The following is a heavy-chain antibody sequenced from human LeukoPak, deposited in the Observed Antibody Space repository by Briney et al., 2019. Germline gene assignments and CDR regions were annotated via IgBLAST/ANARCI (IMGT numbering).Heavy chain of an antibody. D-gene: IGHD3-22*01. J-gene: IGHJ5*02. Sequence: GGSLRLSCAASGFIFNNYGLIWVRQAPGKALEWVSAISNDGGGTNYADFVRGRFTISRDNSKNTLFLQMNSLRAEDTALYYCAKGSSGYFADLWGQGTLVTVSS. V-gene: IGHV3-23*01. CDR2: ISNDGGGT. CDR1: GFIFNNYG. CDR3: AKGSSGYFADL.